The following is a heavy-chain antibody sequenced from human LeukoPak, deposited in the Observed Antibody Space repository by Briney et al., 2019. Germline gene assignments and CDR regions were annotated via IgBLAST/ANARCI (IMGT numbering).Heavy chain of an antibody. CDR3: ARDYIAYDPLDY. D-gene: IGHD3-3*01. J-gene: IGHJ4*02. CDR1: GFTFSSYS. V-gene: IGHV3-21*01. CDR2: ISSRSSSI. Sequence: GGSLRLSCAASGFTFSSYSMNWVRQAPGKGLEWVSSISSRSSSIYYADSVKGRFTISRDNAKNSLYLRMNSLRAEDTAVYWCARDYIAYDPLDYWGQGTLATVSS.